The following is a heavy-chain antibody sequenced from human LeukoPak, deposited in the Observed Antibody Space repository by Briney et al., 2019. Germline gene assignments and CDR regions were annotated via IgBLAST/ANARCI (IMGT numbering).Heavy chain of an antibody. CDR3: ARDQRRPYYDFWSGYPRGYYMDV. V-gene: IGHV1-2*02. CDR1: GYTFTGYY. D-gene: IGHD3-3*01. J-gene: IGHJ6*03. Sequence: ASVKVSCKASGYTFTGYYMHWVRQAPGQGLEWMEWINPNSGGTNYAQKFQGRVTMTRDTSISTAYMELSRLRSDDTAVYYCARDQRRPYYDFWSGYPRGYYMDVWGKGTTVTVSS. CDR2: INPNSGGT.